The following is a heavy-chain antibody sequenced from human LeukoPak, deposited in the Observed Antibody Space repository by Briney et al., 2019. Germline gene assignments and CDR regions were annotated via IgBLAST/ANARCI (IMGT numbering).Heavy chain of an antibody. V-gene: IGHV3-30*02. Sequence: GGSLRLSCAASGFTFSDYAIHWVRQAPGKGLEWVAFIRYDGSNKYYADSVKGRFTISRDNSKNTLYLQMNSLRAEDTAVYYCAKGRYSSGWYGGYYYYMDVWGKGTTVTVSS. J-gene: IGHJ6*03. CDR3: AKGRYSSGWYGGYYYYMDV. CDR1: GFTFSDYA. CDR2: IRYDGSNK. D-gene: IGHD6-19*01.